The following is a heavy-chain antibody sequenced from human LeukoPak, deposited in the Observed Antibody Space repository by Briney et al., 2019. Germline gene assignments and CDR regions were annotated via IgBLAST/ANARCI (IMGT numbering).Heavy chain of an antibody. CDR3: AKVKGRGYNWNYYFDY. CDR2: ISGSGGST. J-gene: IGHJ4*02. V-gene: IGHV3-23*01. CDR1: GFTFSSYA. Sequence: GGSLRLSCAASGFTFSSYALSWVRQAPGKGLEWVSAISGSGGSTYYADSVKGRFTISRDNSKNTLYLQMNSLRAEDTAVYYCAKVKGRGYNWNYYFDYWGQGTLVTVSS. D-gene: IGHD1-7*01.